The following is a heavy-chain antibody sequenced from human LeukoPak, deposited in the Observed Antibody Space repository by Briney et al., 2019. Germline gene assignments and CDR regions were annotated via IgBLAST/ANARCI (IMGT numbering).Heavy chain of an antibody. CDR2: ISSSGANT. D-gene: IGHD3-22*01. CDR3: AKDGHYDSSGFTLQY. J-gene: IGHJ1*01. CDR1: GFTFSNYA. Sequence: PGGSLRLSCAASGFTFSNYAITWVRQAPGKGLEWVSTISSSGANTYYADSVRGRFTISRDNSENTLYLQMNSLRAEDTAVYYCAKDGHYDSSGFTLQYWGQGTLVTVSS. V-gene: IGHV3-23*01.